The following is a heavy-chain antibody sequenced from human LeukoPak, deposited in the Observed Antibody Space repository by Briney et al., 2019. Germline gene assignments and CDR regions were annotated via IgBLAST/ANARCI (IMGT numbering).Heavy chain of an antibody. Sequence: PSETLSLTCSVSGDSITGYYWGWIRQPPGKGLEWIGNIYYTGNTYYNSSLKSRVTMSVDTSKNQFSLSLTSVTAADTAVYYCARSSETYFGPWGQGTLVTVSS. CDR1: GDSITGYY. J-gene: IGHJ5*02. V-gene: IGHV4-59*01. D-gene: IGHD1-26*01. CDR3: ARSSETYFGP. CDR2: IYYTGNT.